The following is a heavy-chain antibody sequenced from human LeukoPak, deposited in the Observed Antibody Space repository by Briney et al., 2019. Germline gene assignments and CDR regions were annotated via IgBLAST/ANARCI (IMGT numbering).Heavy chain of an antibody. CDR1: GFTLSSYD. J-gene: IGHJ6*02. D-gene: IGHD2-2*01. V-gene: IGHV3-13*01. Sequence: GGSLRLSCAASGFTLSSYDMHWVRQAPGKGLEWVSTIGRAGDTYYPVSVKGRFTNSRENARNSLFLQMHSLTAGDTAVYYCTRGPAHFYYGMDVWGQGTTVTVSS. CDR2: IGRAGDT. CDR3: TRGPAHFYYGMDV.